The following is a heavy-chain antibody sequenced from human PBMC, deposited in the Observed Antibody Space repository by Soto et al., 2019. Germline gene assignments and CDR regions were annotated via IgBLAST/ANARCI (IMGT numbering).Heavy chain of an antibody. CDR1: GGSISSYY. CDR3: ASLAIGSRIAAADAFDI. V-gene: IGHV4-59*01. CDR2: IYYSGST. J-gene: IGHJ3*02. D-gene: IGHD6-13*01. Sequence: SETLSLTCTVSGGSISSYYWSWIRQPPGKGLEWIGYIYYSGSTNYNPSLKSRVTISVDTSKNQFSLKLSSVTAADTAVYYCASLAIGSRIAAADAFDIWGQGTMVTVSS.